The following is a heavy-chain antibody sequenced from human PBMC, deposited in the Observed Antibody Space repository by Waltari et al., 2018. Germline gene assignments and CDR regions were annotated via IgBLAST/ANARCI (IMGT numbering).Heavy chain of an antibody. CDR1: GGSINTHY. J-gene: IGHJ4*02. CDR2: THHSGRT. CDR3: ARPRSGYSMDHFDS. V-gene: IGHV4-59*11. D-gene: IGHD6-13*01. Sequence: QVQLQESGPGLVKTSEPLSVTCSVSGGSINTHYWCWIRQPPGKGLEWIGNTHHSGRTYFNPSLRSRVTIPVDMSKNQFSLQLSSVTAADTAVYFCARPRSGYSMDHFDSWGQGVLVTVSS.